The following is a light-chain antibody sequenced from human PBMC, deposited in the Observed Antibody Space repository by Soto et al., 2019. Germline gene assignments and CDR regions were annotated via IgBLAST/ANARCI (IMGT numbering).Light chain of an antibody. CDR3: QQLFDSTIT. V-gene: IGKV1-9*01. CDR1: QVISTS. J-gene: IGKJ5*01. CDR2: AAS. Sequence: DLQMTQSPPTLSGSVGDRVTITCRASQVISTSLAWYQVKPGKAPKLLIYAASTLASGVTSRFSATVSGTEFSLKITRLQTEDFATYYCQQLFDSTITVGPGTRL.